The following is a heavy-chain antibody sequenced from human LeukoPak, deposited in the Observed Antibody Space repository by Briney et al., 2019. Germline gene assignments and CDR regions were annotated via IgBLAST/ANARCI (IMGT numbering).Heavy chain of an antibody. J-gene: IGHJ5*02. Sequence: AASVKVSCKASGYTFTGYYMHWVRQAPGQGLEWMGIINPSGGSTSHAQKFQGRVTMTRDMSTSTDYMELSSLRSEDTAVYYCARDNSVEDTAWWFDPWGQGTLVTVSS. CDR1: GYTFTGYY. CDR2: INPSGGST. V-gene: IGHV1-46*01. D-gene: IGHD4-23*01. CDR3: ARDNSVEDTAWWFDP.